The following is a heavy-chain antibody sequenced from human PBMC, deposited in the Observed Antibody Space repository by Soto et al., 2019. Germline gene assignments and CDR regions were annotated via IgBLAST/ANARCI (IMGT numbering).Heavy chain of an antibody. D-gene: IGHD1-7*01. CDR3: ARQTGTSLYYYYMDV. J-gene: IGHJ6*03. V-gene: IGHV4-39*01. Sequence: SETLFLTCAVSGGSISSSSYYWGWVRQHPGKGLEWIGSIYYSGSTYYNPSLKSRVTISVDTSKNQFSLKLSSVTAADTAVYYCARQTGTSLYYYYMDVWGKGTTVTVSS. CDR1: GGSISSSSYY. CDR2: IYYSGST.